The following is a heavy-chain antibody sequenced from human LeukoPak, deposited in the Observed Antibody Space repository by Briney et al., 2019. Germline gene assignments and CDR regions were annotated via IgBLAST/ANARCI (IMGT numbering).Heavy chain of an antibody. J-gene: IGHJ4*02. CDR3: AKREGSSSRHFDY. CDR2: ISGTGVRT. Sequence: GGSLRLSCEASGFTFSSYGMCWVRQAPGQGLEWVSGISGTGVRTYYADSVKGRFSISRDNSKNTLYLQMNSLRAEDMAVYYCAKREGSSSRHFDYWGQGTLVTVSS. V-gene: IGHV3-23*01. D-gene: IGHD6-6*01. CDR1: GFTFSSYG.